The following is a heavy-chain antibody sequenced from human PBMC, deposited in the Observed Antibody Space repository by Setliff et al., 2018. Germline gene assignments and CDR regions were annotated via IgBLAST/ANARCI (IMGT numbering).Heavy chain of an antibody. J-gene: IGHJ5*02. V-gene: IGHV1-18*01. CDR1: GYTFTNYS. CDR2: IRPHNGNT. D-gene: IGHD3-22*01. Sequence: ASVKVSCKASGYTFTNYSITWVRQAPGQGLEWMGWIRPHNGNTAYAQKFQDRVILTTDTSTTTVYMELRSLRSDDTAVYYCARGIYYFDIMGDPWGQGTLVTVSS. CDR3: ARGIYYFDIMGDP.